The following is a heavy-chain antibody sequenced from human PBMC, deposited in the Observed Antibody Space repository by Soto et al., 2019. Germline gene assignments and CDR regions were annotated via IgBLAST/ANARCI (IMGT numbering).Heavy chain of an antibody. J-gene: IGHJ4*02. CDR3: ARAEYSSGWYPFDY. D-gene: IGHD6-19*01. CDR1: GGSISSYY. V-gene: IGHV4-59*01. CDR2: IYYSGST. Sequence: PSETLSLTCTVSGGSISSYYWSWIRQPPGKGLEWIGYIYYSGSTNYNPSLKSRVTISVDTSKNQFSLKLSSVTAADTAVYYCARAEYSSGWYPFDYWGQGTQVTVSS.